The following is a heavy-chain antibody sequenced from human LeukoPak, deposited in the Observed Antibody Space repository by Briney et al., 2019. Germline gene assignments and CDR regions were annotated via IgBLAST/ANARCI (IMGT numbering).Heavy chain of an antibody. CDR2: ISSDGSST. CDR1: GFTFRNHW. Sequence: PGGSLRLSCAASGFTFRNHWMHWVRQTPGKGLVWVSRISSDGSSTTYADSVKGRFTIPRDNSKNTLYLQMNSLRAEDTAVYYCAKDSCSSTSCRGYFDYWGQGTLVTVSS. CDR3: AKDSCSSTSCRGYFDY. D-gene: IGHD2-2*01. J-gene: IGHJ4*02. V-gene: IGHV3-74*03.